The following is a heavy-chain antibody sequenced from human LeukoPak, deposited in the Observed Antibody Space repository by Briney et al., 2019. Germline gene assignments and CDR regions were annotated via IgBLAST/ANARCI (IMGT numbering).Heavy chain of an antibody. Sequence: SETLSLTCAVYGGSFSGYYWSWIRQPAGKGLEWIGRIYTSGSTNYNPSLKSRVTMSVDTSKNQFSLKLSSVTAADTAVYYCARDPGFWSGYYYFDYWGQGTLVTVSS. J-gene: IGHJ4*02. V-gene: IGHV4-4*07. CDR1: GGSFSGYY. CDR3: ARDPGFWSGYYYFDY. D-gene: IGHD3-3*01. CDR2: IYTSGST.